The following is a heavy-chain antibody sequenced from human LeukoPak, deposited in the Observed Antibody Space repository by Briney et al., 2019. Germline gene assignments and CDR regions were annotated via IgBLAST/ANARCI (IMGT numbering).Heavy chain of an antibody. D-gene: IGHD5-24*01. CDR1: GYTFTSYA. J-gene: IGHJ4*02. CDR3: ARDEVEMATNTYDY. CDR2: ISAYNGNT. V-gene: IGHV1-18*01. Sequence: ASVKVSCKASGYTFTSYAMNWVRQAPGQGLEWMGWISAYNGNTNYAQKLQGRVTMTTDTSTSTAYMELRSLRSDDTAVYYCARDEVEMATNTYDYWGQGTLVTVSS.